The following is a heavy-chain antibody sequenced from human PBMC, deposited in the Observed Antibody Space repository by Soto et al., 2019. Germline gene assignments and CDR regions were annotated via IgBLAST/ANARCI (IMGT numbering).Heavy chain of an antibody. D-gene: IGHD6-19*01. CDR2: ISYDGSNK. J-gene: IGHJ3*02. V-gene: IGHV3-30*03. CDR1: GFTFSSYG. CDR3: ARPEWLGAFDI. Sequence: QVQLVESGGGVVQPGRSLRLSCAASGFTFSSYGMHWVRQAPGKGLEWVAVISYDGSNKYYADSVKGRFTISRDNSKNTLYLQMNSLRAEDTAVYYCARPEWLGAFDIWGQGTMVTVSS.